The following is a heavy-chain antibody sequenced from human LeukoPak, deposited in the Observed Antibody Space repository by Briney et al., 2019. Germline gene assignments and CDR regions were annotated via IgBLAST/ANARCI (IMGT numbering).Heavy chain of an antibody. CDR3: VGESWNNWFDP. D-gene: IGHD3-16*01. J-gene: IGHJ5*02. CDR1: GFTFNNYY. Sequence: GGTLRLSCAASGFTFNNYYMSWVRQAPGKGLVWVSRINSDGSSTSYADSVKGRFTISRDNAKNTLYLQMNSLRAEDTAVYYCVGESWNNWFDPWGQGTLVTVSS. V-gene: IGHV3-74*01. CDR2: INSDGSST.